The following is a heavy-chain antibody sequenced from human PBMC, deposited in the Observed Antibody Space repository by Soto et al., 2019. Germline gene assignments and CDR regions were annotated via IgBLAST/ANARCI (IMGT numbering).Heavy chain of an antibody. Sequence: GGSLRLSCAASGFTVSSNYMSWVRQAPGKGLEWVPVIYSGGSTYYAGSVKGRFTISRDNSKNTLYLQMNSLRAEDTAVYYCARVVVAAHYYYYYMDVWGKGTTVTVSS. D-gene: IGHD2-15*01. CDR1: GFTVSSNY. V-gene: IGHV3-66*01. CDR2: IYSGGST. CDR3: ARVVVAAHYYYYYMDV. J-gene: IGHJ6*03.